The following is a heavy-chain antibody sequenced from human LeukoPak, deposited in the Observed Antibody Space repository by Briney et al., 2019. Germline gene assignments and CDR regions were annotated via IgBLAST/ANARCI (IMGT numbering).Heavy chain of an antibody. J-gene: IGHJ2*01. D-gene: IGHD6-19*01. CDR3: ARRGSGWSWYFDL. Sequence: PSETLSLTCTVSGGSISSDSYYWGWIRQSPGRGLEWIGNIFHSGATYYNPSLRSRVTLSVDTSKNQFSLRLSSVTASDTAVYYCARRGSGWSWYFDLWGRGTLVTVSS. V-gene: IGHV4-39*07. CDR2: IFHSGAT. CDR1: GGSISSDSYY.